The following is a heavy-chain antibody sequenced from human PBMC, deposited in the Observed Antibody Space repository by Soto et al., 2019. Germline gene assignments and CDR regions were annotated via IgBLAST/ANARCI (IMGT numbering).Heavy chain of an antibody. CDR1: GFTFSSYW. V-gene: IGHV3-7*03. Sequence: GWSLRLSCAAAGFTFSSYWMSWVRQAPGKGLEWVANIKQDGSEKYYVDSVKGRFTISRDNAKNSLCLQMNSLRAEDTAVYYCAREGGFWRYFDCLSQDNHFDYWGQGTLVTVSS. D-gene: IGHD3-9*01. CDR3: AREGGFWRYFDCLSQDNHFDY. J-gene: IGHJ4*02. CDR2: IKQDGSEK.